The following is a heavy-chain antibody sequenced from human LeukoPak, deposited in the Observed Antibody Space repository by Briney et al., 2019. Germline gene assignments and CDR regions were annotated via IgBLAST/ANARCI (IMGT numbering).Heavy chain of an antibody. J-gene: IGHJ4*02. Sequence: SQTLSLTCTVSGGSITSAGYYWGWIRQHPGQGLEWIGYIYHSGNTYYNPSLKSRVTISVDTSKSQFSLNLSSVAAADTAVYYCVRGVSSGLWGQGTLVTVSS. CDR3: VRGVSSGL. V-gene: IGHV4-31*03. D-gene: IGHD3-22*01. CDR2: IYHSGNT. CDR1: GGSITSAGYY.